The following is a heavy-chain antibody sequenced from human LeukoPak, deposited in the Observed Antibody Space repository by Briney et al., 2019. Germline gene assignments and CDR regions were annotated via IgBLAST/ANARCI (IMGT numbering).Heavy chain of an antibody. CDR2: IKSKPDGGTT. CDR1: GFTFSNAW. Sequence: PGGSLSLSCAVSGFTFSNAWMSWVRQAPGKGLEWVCRIKSKPDGGTTDYAAPVKGRFTISRDDSNNTLYLQMNSLKTEDTAVYYCTTGDYGDYGFYDYWGQGTLVTVSS. V-gene: IGHV3-15*01. J-gene: IGHJ4*02. CDR3: TTGDYGDYGFYDY. D-gene: IGHD4-17*01.